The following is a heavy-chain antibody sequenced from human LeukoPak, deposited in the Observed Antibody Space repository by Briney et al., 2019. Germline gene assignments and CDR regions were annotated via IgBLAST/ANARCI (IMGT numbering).Heavy chain of an antibody. CDR3: ARDRGWPAVHFDL. CDR1: GFTFSIYS. CDR2: ISSSSSTT. V-gene: IGHV3-48*01. D-gene: IGHD2-15*01. Sequence: HSGGSLRLSCVTSGFTFSIYSMNWVRQAPGKGLEWVSYISSSSSTTFYADSVKGRFTVSRDNSKNMLYLQMNSLGAEDTALYYCARDRGWPAVHFDLWGQGTLVTVSS. J-gene: IGHJ4*02.